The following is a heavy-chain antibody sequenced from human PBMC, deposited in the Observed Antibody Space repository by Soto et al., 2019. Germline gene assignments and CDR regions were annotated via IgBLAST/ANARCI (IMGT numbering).Heavy chain of an antibody. CDR1: GGTFSSYA. CDR2: IIPIFGTA. V-gene: IGHV1-69*13. D-gene: IGHD3-3*01. CDR3: ARSSTYYDFWSGSTGTRGVTDYYYYGMDV. J-gene: IGHJ6*02. Sequence: SVKVSCKASGGTFSSYAISWVRQAPGQGLEWMGGIIPIFGTANYAQKFQGRVTITADESTSTAYMELSSLRSEDTAVYYCARSSTYYDFWSGSTGTRGVTDYYYYGMDVWGQGTTVTVSS.